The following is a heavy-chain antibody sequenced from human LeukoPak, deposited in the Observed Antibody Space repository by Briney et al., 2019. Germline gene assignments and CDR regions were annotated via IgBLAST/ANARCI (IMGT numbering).Heavy chain of an antibody. J-gene: IGHJ4*02. CDR3: ARQGVGATDC. Sequence: SETLSLTCAVSGGSISSSTYYWAWIRQSPGKGLEWIGSITYSGSTYYNPSLESRVTISVDTSKNQFSLRLISVTAVDTAVYYCARQGVGATDCWGQGTLVTVSS. D-gene: IGHD1-26*01. CDR1: GGSISSSTYY. CDR2: ITYSGST. V-gene: IGHV4-39*01.